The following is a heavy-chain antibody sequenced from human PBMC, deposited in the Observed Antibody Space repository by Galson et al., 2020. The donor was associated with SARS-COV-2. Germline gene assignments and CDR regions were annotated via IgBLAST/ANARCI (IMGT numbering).Heavy chain of an antibody. D-gene: IGHD3-16*01. CDR3: ARDEDGYNDF. V-gene: IGHV3-7*01. Sequence: GESLKISCAASGFRFSRNWMSWVRQAPGKGLQRVANIKQDGSDRYYVDSVKGRFTISSDYAKNSVYLQMNNLTADDTAVYYCARDEDGYNDFWGQGTLVAVSS. CDR1: GFRFSRNW. CDR2: IKQDGSDR. J-gene: IGHJ4*02.